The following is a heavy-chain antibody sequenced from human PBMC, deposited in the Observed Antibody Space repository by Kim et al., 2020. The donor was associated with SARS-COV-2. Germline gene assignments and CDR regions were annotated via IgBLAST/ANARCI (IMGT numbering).Heavy chain of an antibody. CDR2: INPNSGGT. CDR3: ARDYCSGGNCYDGFDI. D-gene: IGHD2-15*01. CDR1: GYTFTGYY. Sequence: ASVKVSCKASGYTFTGYYIHWVRQAPGQGLEWMGWINPNSGGTNHTQKFQGRVTMTRDTSIRTAYMELSRLRFDDTAVYYCARDYCSGGNCYDGFDIWGQGTMVTVSS. V-gene: IGHV1-2*02. J-gene: IGHJ3*02.